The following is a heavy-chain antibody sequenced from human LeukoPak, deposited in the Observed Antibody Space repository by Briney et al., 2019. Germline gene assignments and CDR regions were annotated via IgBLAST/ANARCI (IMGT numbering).Heavy chain of an antibody. Sequence: PSETLSLTCTVSGGSISSPYWSWIRQPPGMGLEWIGYIHDSGKTNYNPSLKSRVTLSLDTSKRQFSLKVTSVTAADTAVYYCARGRWELRLFDYWGQGTLVTVSS. V-gene: IGHV4-59*11. CDR3: ARGRWELRLFDY. CDR1: GGSISSPY. D-gene: IGHD1-26*01. J-gene: IGHJ4*02. CDR2: IHDSGKT.